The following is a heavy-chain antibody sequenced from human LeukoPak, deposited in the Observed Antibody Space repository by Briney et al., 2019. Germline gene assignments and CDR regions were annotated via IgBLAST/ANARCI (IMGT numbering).Heavy chain of an antibody. CDR2: IYYSGST. V-gene: IGHV4-39*01. Sequence: SETLSPTCTVSGGSISRSRDYWGWIRQPPGKGLEWIGSIYYSGSTYYNPSLKSRVTISGDTSKNQFSLKLSSVTAADTAVYYCARVGATKGGWFDPWGQGTLVTVSS. CDR1: GGSISRSRDY. J-gene: IGHJ5*02. D-gene: IGHD1-26*01. CDR3: ARVGATKGGWFDP.